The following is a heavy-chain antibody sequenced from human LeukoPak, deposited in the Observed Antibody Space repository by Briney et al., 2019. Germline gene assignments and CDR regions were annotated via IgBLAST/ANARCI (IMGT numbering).Heavy chain of an antibody. CDR3: ARSGSAAGTFGLKFDY. D-gene: IGHD6-13*01. CDR2: IIPIFGTA. J-gene: IGHJ4*02. Sequence: ASVKVSCKASGYTFSNYGISWVRQAPGQGLEWMGGIIPIFGTANYAQKFQGRVTITTDESTSTAYMELSSLRSEDTAVYYCARSGSAAGTFGLKFDYWGQGTLVTVSS. V-gene: IGHV1-69*05. CDR1: GYTFSNYG.